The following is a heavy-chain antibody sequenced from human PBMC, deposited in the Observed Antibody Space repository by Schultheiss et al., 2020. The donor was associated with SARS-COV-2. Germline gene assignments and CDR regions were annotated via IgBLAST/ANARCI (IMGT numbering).Heavy chain of an antibody. D-gene: IGHD3-3*01. CDR1: GGSISSGGYY. V-gene: IGHV4-31*03. CDR3: ARDNETYYDFWSGYYTNYYYGMDV. CDR2: IYYSGST. J-gene: IGHJ6*02. Sequence: LRLSCTVSGGSISSGGYYWSWIRQHPGKGLEWIGYIYYSGSTYYNPSLKSRVTISVDTSKNQFSLKLSSVTAADTAVYYCARDNETYYDFWSGYYTNYYYGMDVWGQGTTVTVSS.